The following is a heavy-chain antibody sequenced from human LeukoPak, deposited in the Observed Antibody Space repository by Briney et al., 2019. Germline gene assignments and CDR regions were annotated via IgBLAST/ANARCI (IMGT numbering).Heavy chain of an antibody. D-gene: IGHD2-2*01. Sequence: SVKVSCKASGGTFSSYAISWVRQAPGQGLEWMGGIIPIFGTANYAQKFQGRVTITADESTSTAYMELSSLRSEDTAVYYCARDGAIVVVPAAPNWFDPWGQGTLVTVSS. J-gene: IGHJ5*02. CDR1: GGTFSSYA. V-gene: IGHV1-69*13. CDR3: ARDGAIVVVPAAPNWFDP. CDR2: IIPIFGTA.